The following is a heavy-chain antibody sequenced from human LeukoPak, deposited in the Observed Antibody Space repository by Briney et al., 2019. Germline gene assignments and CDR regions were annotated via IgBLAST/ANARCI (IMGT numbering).Heavy chain of an antibody. Sequence: GGSLRLSCAASGFSVGSYGMSWVRQAPGKGLEWVSTFSGNGEWTHYTDSVKGRFTTSRDKTKNTLYLQMNSLIFEDTALYCCAKDGFNYTSRDNDGFDTWGQGTMVTVSS. V-gene: IGHV3-23*01. CDR3: AKDGFNYTSRDNDGFDT. CDR1: GFSVGSYG. J-gene: IGHJ3*02. CDR2: FSGNGEWT. D-gene: IGHD3-3*01.